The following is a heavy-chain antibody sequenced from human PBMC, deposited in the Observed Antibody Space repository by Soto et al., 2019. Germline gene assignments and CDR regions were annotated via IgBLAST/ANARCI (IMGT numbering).Heavy chain of an antibody. CDR3: ARGKILTGRDV. J-gene: IGHJ6*02. D-gene: IGHD3-9*01. V-gene: IGHV4-59*01. CDR1: GGSISSYY. CDR2: IYYSGST. Sequence: SETLSLTCTVSGGSISSYYWSWIRQPPGKGLEWIGYIYYSGSTNYNPSLKSRVTISVDTSKNQFSLKLSSVTAADTAVYYCARGKILTGRDVWGQGTTVTVSS.